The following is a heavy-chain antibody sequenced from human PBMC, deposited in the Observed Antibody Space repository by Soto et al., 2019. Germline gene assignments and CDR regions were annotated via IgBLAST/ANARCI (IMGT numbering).Heavy chain of an antibody. CDR3: ARTYGFDAFDI. V-gene: IGHV4-59*01. J-gene: IGHJ3*02. Sequence: SETLSLTCTVSGGSISSYYWSWIRQPPGKGLEWIGYIYYSGSTNYNPSLKSRVTISVDTSKNQFSLKLSSVTAADTAVYYCARTYGFDAFDIWGQGTMVTVSS. D-gene: IGHD4-17*01. CDR2: IYYSGST. CDR1: GGSISSYY.